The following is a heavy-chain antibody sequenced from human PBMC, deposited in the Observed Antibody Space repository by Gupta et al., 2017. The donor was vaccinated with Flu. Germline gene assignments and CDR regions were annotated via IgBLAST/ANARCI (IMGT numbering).Heavy chain of an antibody. Sequence: QGQLLESGGRLVKSGESLRLSCEGSGFTFSDYYMSWVRQAPGKVLEWVSYISAFGTFTTYTESVRGRFTISRDNARNTLYLQMNSLSPDDAAVYYCATDKMLQEGAHRYWYFDLWGRGTQVTVSS. V-gene: IGHV3-11*05. CDR1: GFTFSDYY. J-gene: IGHJ2*01. CDR2: ISAFGTFT. D-gene: IGHD2-15*01. CDR3: ATDKMLQEGAHRYWYFDL.